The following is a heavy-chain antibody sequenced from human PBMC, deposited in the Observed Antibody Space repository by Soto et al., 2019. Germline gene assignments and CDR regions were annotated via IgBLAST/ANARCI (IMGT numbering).Heavy chain of an antibody. J-gene: IGHJ4*02. V-gene: IGHV3-30*18. D-gene: IGHD2-15*01. CDR2: ISSGGSDK. Sequence: QVQLVESGGGVVQPGRSLRLSCAASGFSFSNCGMHWVRQAPGKGLEWVAAISSGGSDKYYSESVKGRFTISRDNSKNTLFLQTNSLRVEDTAVYYCVKGSEVARQELDYWGQGTLVTVSS. CDR3: VKGSEVARQELDY. CDR1: GFSFSNCG.